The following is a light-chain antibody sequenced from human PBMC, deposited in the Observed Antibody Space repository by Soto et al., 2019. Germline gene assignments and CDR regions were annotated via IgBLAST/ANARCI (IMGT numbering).Light chain of an antibody. CDR3: QQHNSYPAT. CDR1: QSISTW. J-gene: IGKJ1*01. V-gene: IGKV1-5*03. Sequence: DIQMTQSPSTLSASVGDRVTITCRASQSISTWLAWYQQKPGKAPKLLIYMASTLESGVPSRFSGSAYGTEFTLTISSLQPDDFATYYCQQHNSYPATFGQGTKVEIK. CDR2: MAS.